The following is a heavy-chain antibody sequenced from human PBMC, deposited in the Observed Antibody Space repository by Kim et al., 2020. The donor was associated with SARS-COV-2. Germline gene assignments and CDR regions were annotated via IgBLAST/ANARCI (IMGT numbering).Heavy chain of an antibody. V-gene: IGHV3-23*01. Sequence: GGSLRLSCAASGFTFSSYAMSWVRQAPGKGLEWVSAISGSGGSTYYADSVKGRFTISRDNSKNTLYLQMNSLRAEDTAVYYCATRGYCSSGSCYLVSWVEPCGQGNLVTVSP. CDR1: GFTFSSYA. J-gene: IGHJ5*02. D-gene: IGHD2-15*01. CDR2: ISGSGGST. CDR3: ATRGYCSSGSCYLVSWVEP.